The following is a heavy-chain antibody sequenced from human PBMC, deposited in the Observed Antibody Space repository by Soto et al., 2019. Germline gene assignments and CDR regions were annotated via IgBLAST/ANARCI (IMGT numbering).Heavy chain of an antibody. CDR1: GGSISSYY. Sequence: SETLSLTCTVSGGSISSYYWSWIRQPPGKGLEWIGYIYYSGSTNYNPSLKSRVTISVDTSKNQFSLKLSSVTAADTAVYYCARVWGGYGDYSDAFDIWGQGTMVTVSS. D-gene: IGHD4-17*01. J-gene: IGHJ3*02. CDR3: ARVWGGYGDYSDAFDI. V-gene: IGHV4-59*01. CDR2: IYYSGST.